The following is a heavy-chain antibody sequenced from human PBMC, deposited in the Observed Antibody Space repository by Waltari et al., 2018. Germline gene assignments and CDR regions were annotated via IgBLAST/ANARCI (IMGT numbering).Heavy chain of an antibody. V-gene: IGHV3-53*01. CDR1: GFTVSSNY. J-gene: IGHJ2*01. CDR3: ARDRWLQFVWYFDL. Sequence: EVQLVESGGGLIQPGGSLRLSCAASGFTVSSNYMSWVRQPPGKGLEWVSGIYGGGRRYYADSVKGRCTSSRDNSKNTLYLKMNSLRAEDTAVYYCARDRWLQFVWYFDLWGRGTLVTVSS. CDR2: IYGGGRR. D-gene: IGHD5-12*01.